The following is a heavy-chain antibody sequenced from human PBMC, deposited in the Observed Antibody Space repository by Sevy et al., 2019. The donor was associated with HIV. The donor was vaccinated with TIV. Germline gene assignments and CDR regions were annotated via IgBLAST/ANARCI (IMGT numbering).Heavy chain of an antibody. D-gene: IGHD3-9*01. CDR1: GFTFGDYW. CDR3: ARCQPDNYYHDGAVYYGLLFDH. Sequence: GGSLRLSCAASGFTFGDYWLTWVRQVPGKGLEWVANIKQGGSETYYAVSVKGRFSISRENAKNSLYLQMNSLSAEDTAVYYCARCQPDNYYHDGAVYYGLLFDHWGQGALVTVSS. V-gene: IGHV3-7*01. CDR2: IKQGGSET. J-gene: IGHJ4*02.